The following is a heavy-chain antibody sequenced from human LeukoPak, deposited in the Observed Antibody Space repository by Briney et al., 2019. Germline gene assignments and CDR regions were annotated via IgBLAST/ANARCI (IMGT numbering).Heavy chain of an antibody. Sequence: ASVKVSCKASGYTLTSYAMHWVRQAPGQRLEWMGWINAGNGNTKYSQKFQGRVTITRDTSASTAYMELSSLRSEDTAVYYCARGHFDFWSGYPDYRPFDYWGQGTLVTVSS. J-gene: IGHJ4*02. D-gene: IGHD3-3*01. CDR3: ARGHFDFWSGYPDYRPFDY. V-gene: IGHV1-3*01. CDR2: INAGNGNT. CDR1: GYTLTSYA.